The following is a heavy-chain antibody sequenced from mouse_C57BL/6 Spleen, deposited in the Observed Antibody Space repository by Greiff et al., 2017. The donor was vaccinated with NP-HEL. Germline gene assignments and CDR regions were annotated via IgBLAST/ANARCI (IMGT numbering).Heavy chain of an antibody. Sequence: VQLQQSGPELVKPGASVKISCKASGYSFTGYYMNWVKQSPEKSLEWIGEINPSTGGTTYNQKFKAKATLTVDKSSSTAYMQLKSLTSEDSAVYYCARRTGGAMDYWGQGTSVTVSS. CDR3: ARRTGGAMDY. CDR1: GYSFTGYY. CDR2: INPSTGGT. V-gene: IGHV1-42*01. J-gene: IGHJ4*01.